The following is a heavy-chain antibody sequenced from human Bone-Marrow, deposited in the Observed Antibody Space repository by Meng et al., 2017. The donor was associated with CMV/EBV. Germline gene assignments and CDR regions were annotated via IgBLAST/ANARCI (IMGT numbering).Heavy chain of an antibody. Sequence: SETLSLTCTVSGGSVSSGSYYWSWIRQPPGKGLEWIGYIYYSGSTNYNPSLKSRVTISVDTSKNQFSLKLSSVTAADTAVYYCARGLPSYYYDSSGYSVRRTNYFDYWGQGTLVTVSS. CDR3: ARGLPSYYYDSSGYSVRRTNYFDY. J-gene: IGHJ4*02. V-gene: IGHV4-61*01. CDR1: GGSVSSGSYY. D-gene: IGHD3-22*01. CDR2: IYYSGST.